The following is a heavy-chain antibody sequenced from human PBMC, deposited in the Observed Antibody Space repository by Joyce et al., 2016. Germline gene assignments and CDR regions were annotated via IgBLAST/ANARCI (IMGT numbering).Heavy chain of an antibody. J-gene: IGHJ6*02. CDR3: SNYDLWSGYSPSRDV. V-gene: IGHV3-73*02. D-gene: IGHD3-3*01. CDR1: GFTLSGSG. Sequence: EVQLVESGGGLVQPGGSLKLSCAVSGFTLSGSGVHWVRQADGKGLEWGGRIRSKANGDATAYAASVKGRFSISRDDSKNTAYLQMNSLKTEDTAVYYCSNYDLWSGYSPSRDVWGQGSTVTVSS. CDR2: IRSKANGDAT.